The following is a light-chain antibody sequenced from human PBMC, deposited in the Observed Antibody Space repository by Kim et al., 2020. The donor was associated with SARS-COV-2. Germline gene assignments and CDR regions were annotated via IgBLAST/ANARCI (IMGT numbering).Light chain of an antibody. CDR3: SSYAGSNNPYV. Sequence: QSVTISCTGTSSDVGGYNYVSWYQQHPGTAPKLMIYEVTARPSGVPDRFSGSKSGNTASLTVSGLQAEDEADYYCSSYAGSNNPYVFGTGTKVTVL. V-gene: IGLV2-8*01. CDR2: EVT. CDR1: SSDVGGYNY. J-gene: IGLJ1*01.